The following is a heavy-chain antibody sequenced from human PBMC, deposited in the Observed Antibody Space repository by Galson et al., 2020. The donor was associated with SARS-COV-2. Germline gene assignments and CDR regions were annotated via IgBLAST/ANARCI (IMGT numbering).Heavy chain of an antibody. D-gene: IGHD6-25*01. V-gene: IGHV3-74*01. Sequence: GESLKISCAASGFSFSDYWMHWVRQAPGKGLVWVSHINTDGNSTNYADSVRGRFTVSRDNAKNMLYLQMNSLRAEDTAVYYCVRHSSGDYWGQGTLVTVSS. CDR1: GFSFSDYW. CDR3: VRHSSGDY. CDR2: INTDGNST. J-gene: IGHJ4*02.